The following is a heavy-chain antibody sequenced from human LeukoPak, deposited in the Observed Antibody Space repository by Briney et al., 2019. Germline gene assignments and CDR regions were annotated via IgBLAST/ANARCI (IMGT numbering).Heavy chain of an antibody. Sequence: GGSLRLSCAASGFTFSGYSMNWVRQAPGKGLEWVSSITASSYIYYADPVKGRFTISRDNAKNSLYLQMNSLRAEDTAVYYCPRDPGPGDYWGQGTLVTVSS. CDR2: ITASSYI. D-gene: IGHD2-8*02. V-gene: IGHV3-21*01. CDR3: PRDPGPGDY. CDR1: GFTFSGYS. J-gene: IGHJ4*02.